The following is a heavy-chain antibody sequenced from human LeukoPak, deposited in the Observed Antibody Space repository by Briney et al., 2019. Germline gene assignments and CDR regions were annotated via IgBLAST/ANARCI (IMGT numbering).Heavy chain of an antibody. V-gene: IGHV1-18*01. Sequence: ASVKVSCKASGYTFTSYGISWVRQAPGQGLEWMGWISAYNGNTNYAQKLQGRVTMTTDTSTSTAYMELRSLRSDDTAVYYCASSGYSYGLHYYMDVWGKGTTVTVSS. CDR1: GYTFTSYG. CDR3: ASSGYSYGLHYYMDV. J-gene: IGHJ6*03. D-gene: IGHD5-18*01. CDR2: ISAYNGNT.